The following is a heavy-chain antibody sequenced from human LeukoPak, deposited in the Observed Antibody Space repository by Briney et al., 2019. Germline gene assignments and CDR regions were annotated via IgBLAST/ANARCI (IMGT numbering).Heavy chain of an antibody. CDR1: GFTFSSYA. J-gene: IGHJ4*02. Sequence: GGSLRLSCAASGFTFSSYAMHWVRQAPGKGLEWVAVISYDGSNKYYADSVKGRFTISRDNSKNTLYLQMNSLETEDTAVYYCTPGRRFGDPTNDYWGQGTLVTVSS. CDR2: ISYDGSNK. V-gene: IGHV3-30-3*01. CDR3: TPGRRFGDPTNDY. D-gene: IGHD3-10*01.